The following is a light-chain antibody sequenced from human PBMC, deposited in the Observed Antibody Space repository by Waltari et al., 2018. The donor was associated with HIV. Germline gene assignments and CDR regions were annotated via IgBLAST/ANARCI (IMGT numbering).Light chain of an antibody. CDR2: GAS. CDR1: QTVRSS. J-gene: IGKJ1*01. Sequence: IQITQSPPSLSAFVGQSVTITCRASQTVRSSLAWYQQRPGKAPKSLVYGASKLQAEVPSRFSAGGSGTNFSLTISSLKPEDFATYICQQYYTFPRTFGRGTRVDMK. CDR3: QQYYTFPRT. V-gene: IGKV1D-16*01.